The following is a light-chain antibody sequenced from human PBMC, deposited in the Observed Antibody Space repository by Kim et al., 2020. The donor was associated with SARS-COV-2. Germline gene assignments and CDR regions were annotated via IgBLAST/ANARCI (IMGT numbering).Light chain of an antibody. CDR1: QSVGNY. J-gene: IGKJ4*01. CDR2: DAS. V-gene: IGKV3-11*01. CDR3: QQRYNWPPLT. Sequence: EIVLTQSPATLSLSPWERATLSCRASQSVGNYLAWYQQKPGQAPRLLIYDASNRATGIPARFGGSGFGTDFTLTISSLEPEDFAVYYCQQRYNWPPLTFGGGTKGDIK.